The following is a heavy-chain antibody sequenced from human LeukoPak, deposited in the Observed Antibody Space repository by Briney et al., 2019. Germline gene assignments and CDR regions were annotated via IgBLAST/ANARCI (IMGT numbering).Heavy chain of an antibody. V-gene: IGHV4-59*08. D-gene: IGHD1-1*01. Sequence: SETLSLTCTVSGGSISSYYWSWLRQPPGKGLEWIGYIYYSGSTNYNPSLKSRVTISVDTSKNQFSLKLSSVTAADTAVYYCARHRSAGPPTTYYFDYWGQGTLVTVSS. CDR3: ARHRSAGPPTTYYFDY. CDR1: GGSISSYY. J-gene: IGHJ4*02. CDR2: IYYSGST.